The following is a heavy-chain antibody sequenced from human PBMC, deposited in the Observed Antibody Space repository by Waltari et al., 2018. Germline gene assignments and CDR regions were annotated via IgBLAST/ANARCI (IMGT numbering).Heavy chain of an antibody. V-gene: IGHV1-2*02. Sequence: QVQLVQSGAEVKKPGASVKVSCKASGYTFTGYYMHWVRQAPGQGLEWMGWINPNSGGTNYEQKFQGRVTMTRDTAISTAYMELSRLRSDDTAVYYCATLSSSSFGSDYWGQGTLVTVSS. CDR1: GYTFTGYY. J-gene: IGHJ4*02. CDR2: INPNSGGT. D-gene: IGHD6-6*01. CDR3: ATLSSSSFGSDY.